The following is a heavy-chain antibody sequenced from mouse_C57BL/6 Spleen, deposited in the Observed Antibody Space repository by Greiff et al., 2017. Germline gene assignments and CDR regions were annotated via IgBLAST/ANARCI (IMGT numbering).Heavy chain of an antibody. CDR2: IDPSDSET. D-gene: IGHD2-1*01. Sequence: VQLQQSGAELVRPGSSVKLSCKASGYTFTSYWMHWVKQRPIQGLEWIGNIDPSDSETHYNQKFKDKATLTVDKSSSTAYMQLSSLTSEDSAVYYCARDGNFYYYAMDYWGQGTSVTVSS. J-gene: IGHJ4*01. V-gene: IGHV1-52*01. CDR1: GYTFTSYW. CDR3: ARDGNFYYYAMDY.